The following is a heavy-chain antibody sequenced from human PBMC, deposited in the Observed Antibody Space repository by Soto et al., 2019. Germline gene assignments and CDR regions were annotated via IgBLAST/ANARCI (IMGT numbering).Heavy chain of an antibody. D-gene: IGHD3-22*01. CDR1: GFTFSSYG. CDR2: ISSSSSYI. CDR3: ARAGYYDSSGGEYYYYGMDV. J-gene: IGHJ6*02. V-gene: IGHV3-21*01. Sequence: GGSLRLSCAASGFTFSSYGMNWVRQAPGKGLEWVSSISSSSSYIYYADSVKGRFTISRDNAKNSLYLQMNSLRAEDTAVYYCARAGYYDSSGGEYYYYGMDVWGQGTTVTSP.